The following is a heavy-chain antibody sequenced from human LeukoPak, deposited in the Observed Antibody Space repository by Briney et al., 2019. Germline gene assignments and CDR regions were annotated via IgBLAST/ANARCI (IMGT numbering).Heavy chain of an antibody. D-gene: IGHD2-15*01. CDR2: ISSSSSYI. V-gene: IGHV3-21*01. J-gene: IGHJ5*02. Sequence: GGSLRLSCAASGFTFSSYSMNWVRQAPGKGLEWVSSISSSSSYIYYADSVKGRFTISRDNAKNSLYLQMNSLRAEDTAVYYCARGPGWRTRTFDPWGQGTLVTVSS. CDR1: GFTFSSYS. CDR3: ARGPGWRTRTFDP.